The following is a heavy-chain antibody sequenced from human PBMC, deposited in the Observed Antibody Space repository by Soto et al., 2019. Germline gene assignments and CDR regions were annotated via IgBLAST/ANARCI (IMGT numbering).Heavy chain of an antibody. J-gene: IGHJ6*02. V-gene: IGHV3-30*18. CDR2: ISYDGSNK. Sequence: GGSLRLSXAASGFTFSSYGMHWVRQAPGKGLEWVAVISYDGSNKYYADSVKGRFTISRDNSKNTLYLQMNSLRAEDTAVYYCAKGGDVYCSGGSCYALRGMDVWGQGTTVTVSS. CDR3: AKGGDVYCSGGSCYALRGMDV. D-gene: IGHD2-15*01. CDR1: GFTFSSYG.